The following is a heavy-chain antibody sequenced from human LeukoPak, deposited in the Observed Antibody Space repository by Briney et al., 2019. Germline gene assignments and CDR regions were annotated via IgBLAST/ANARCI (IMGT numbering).Heavy chain of an antibody. Sequence: GGSLRLSCAASGFMISNHYMSWVRHAPGKGLEWVANIKQDGSLRYYVESVKGRFAVSRDNVKNSVYLQMSSLRAEDTAIYYCAREGDAFDIWGQGTMVTVSS. CDR3: AREGDAFDI. J-gene: IGHJ3*02. V-gene: IGHV3-7*01. CDR1: GFMISNHY. CDR2: IKQDGSLR.